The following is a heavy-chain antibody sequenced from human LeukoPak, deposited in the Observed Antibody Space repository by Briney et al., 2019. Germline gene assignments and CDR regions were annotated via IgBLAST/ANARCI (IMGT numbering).Heavy chain of an antibody. CDR3: AKDISWGRLDAFDI. CDR1: GFTFSSYA. V-gene: IGHV3-23*01. D-gene: IGHD3-16*01. CDR2: FSGSGGST. Sequence: GGSLRLSCAASGFTFSSYAMSWVRQAPGKGLECISGFSGSGGSTYYADSVKGRFTISRDNAKNSLYLQLNSLRAEDTALYYCAKDISWGRLDAFDIWGQGTLVTVSS. J-gene: IGHJ3*02.